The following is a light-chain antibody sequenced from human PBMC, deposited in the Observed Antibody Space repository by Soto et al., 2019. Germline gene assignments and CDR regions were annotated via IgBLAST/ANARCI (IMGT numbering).Light chain of an antibody. Sequence: QAVVTQEPSFSVSPGGTVTLTCGLTSGSVPPSYHPSWYQQTPGQAPRALIHSTNTRSSGVPDRFSGSILGNRAALTITGAQADDECEYYCMLYIGSGISVFVGGTKLTVL. J-gene: IGLJ3*02. CDR1: SGSVPPSYH. CDR2: STN. V-gene: IGLV8-61*01. CDR3: MLYIGSGISV.